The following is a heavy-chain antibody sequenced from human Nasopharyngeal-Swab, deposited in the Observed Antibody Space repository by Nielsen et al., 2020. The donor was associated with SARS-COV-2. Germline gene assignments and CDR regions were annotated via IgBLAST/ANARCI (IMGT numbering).Heavy chain of an antibody. Sequence: ASVKVSCKASGYKFTSAGITWVRQVPGQGLEWMGWISAYSGFTKYEGRFQGRVSVTTDTSTSTAYMELRSLRPDDTAVYFCARVASDYGDHARPTRPRSEDWFDPWGQGTLVTVSS. CDR3: ARVASDYGDHARPTRPRSEDWFDP. V-gene: IGHV1-18*04. D-gene: IGHD4-17*01. CDR2: ISAYSGFT. CDR1: GYKFTSAG. J-gene: IGHJ5*02.